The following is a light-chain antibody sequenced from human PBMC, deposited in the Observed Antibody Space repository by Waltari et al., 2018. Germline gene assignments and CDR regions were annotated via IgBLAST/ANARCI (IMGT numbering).Light chain of an antibody. CDR1: RSNIGSNT. J-gene: IGLJ2*01. Sequence: QSVLTQPPSASGTPGPRVTISCSGSRSNIGSNTVNWYQQLPGTAPKLLLYSNNQRPSGVPDRFSGSKSGTSASLAISGLQSEDEADYYCAAWDDSLNGVVFGGGTKLTVL. CDR2: SNN. CDR3: AAWDDSLNGVV. V-gene: IGLV1-44*01.